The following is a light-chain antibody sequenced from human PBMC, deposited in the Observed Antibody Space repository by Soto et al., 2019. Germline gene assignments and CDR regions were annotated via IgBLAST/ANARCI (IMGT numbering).Light chain of an antibody. CDR3: QHYNSYSEA. CDR1: QCVSSSY. CDR2: GAS. J-gene: IGKJ1*01. V-gene: IGKV3-20*01. Sequence: EIVLTQPPGTLSLSPGERATLSCRASQCVSSSYLAWYQQKPGQAPRLLIYGASSRATGIPDRFSGSGSGTEFTLTISSLQPDDFATYYCQHYNSYSEAFGQGTKVDIK.